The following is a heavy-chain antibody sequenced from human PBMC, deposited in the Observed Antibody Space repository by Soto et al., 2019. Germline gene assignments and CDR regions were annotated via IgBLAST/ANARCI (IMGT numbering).Heavy chain of an antibody. J-gene: IGHJ5*02. D-gene: IGHD4-17*01. CDR2: ISSSSSTI. CDR1: GFTFSSYS. Sequence: EVQLVESGGGLVQPGGSLRLSCAASGFTFSSYSMNWVRQATGKGLEWVSYISSSSSTIYYADSVKGRFTISRDNAKNSLYLQMNSLRDEDAAVYYCARYKYGDDWFVPWGQGTLVTVSS. V-gene: IGHV3-48*02. CDR3: ARYKYGDDWFVP.